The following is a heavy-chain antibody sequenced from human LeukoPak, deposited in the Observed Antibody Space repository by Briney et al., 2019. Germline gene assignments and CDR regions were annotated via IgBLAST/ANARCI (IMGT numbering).Heavy chain of an antibody. V-gene: IGHV1-18*01. CDR2: ISAYNGNT. J-gene: IGHJ3*02. D-gene: IGHD6-19*01. CDR1: GYTSTSYG. CDR3: AREWRSSGWKGAFDI. Sequence: GASVKVSCKASGYTSTSYGISWGRQAPGQGLEWMGGISAYNGNTNNAQTSQGRVTITADESTSTAYMELSSLRSEDTAVYYCAREWRSSGWKGAFDIWGQGTMVTVSS.